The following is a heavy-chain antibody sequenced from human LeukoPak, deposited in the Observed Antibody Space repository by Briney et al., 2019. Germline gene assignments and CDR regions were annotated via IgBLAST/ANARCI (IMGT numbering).Heavy chain of an antibody. V-gene: IGHV1-69*05. CDR1: GGTFSSCA. CDR2: IIPIFGTA. D-gene: IGHD1/OR15-1a*01. J-gene: IGHJ6*03. Sequence: ASVKVSCKASGGTFSSCAISWVRQAPGQGLEWMGGIIPIFGTANYAQKFQGRVTITTDESTSTAYMELSSLRSEDTAVYYCARVWNNAYYYYMDVWGKGTTVTVSS. CDR3: ARVWNNAYYYYMDV.